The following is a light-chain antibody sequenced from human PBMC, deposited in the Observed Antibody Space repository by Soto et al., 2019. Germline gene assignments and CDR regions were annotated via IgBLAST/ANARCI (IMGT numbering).Light chain of an antibody. J-gene: IGLJ1*01. CDR2: DVT. CDR1: SSVVGGYNY. CDR3: CSYAGSYSYV. Sequence: QSALTQPRSVSGSPGQSVAISCTGTSSVVGGYNYVSWYQQHPGKAPKLMIYDVTKRPSGVPDRFSASKSGNTASLTISGLQADDEADYYCCSYAGSYSYVVGTGTNVTVL. V-gene: IGLV2-11*01.